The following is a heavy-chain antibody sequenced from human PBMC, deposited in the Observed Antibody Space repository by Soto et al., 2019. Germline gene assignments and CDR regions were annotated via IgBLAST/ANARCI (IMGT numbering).Heavy chain of an antibody. CDR2: LYNAGST. D-gene: IGHD1-26*01. CDR3: ARLSGSYFALESYYFDY. J-gene: IGHJ4*02. Sequence: SETLSLTCTVSGGSISRYYWSWIRQPPGKGLEWIGYLYNAGSTIYNPSLKSRVTISVDMSQNQFSLNLNYVTAADTAVYYCARLSGSYFALESYYFDYWGQGALVTVSS. V-gene: IGHV4-59*01. CDR1: GGSISRYY.